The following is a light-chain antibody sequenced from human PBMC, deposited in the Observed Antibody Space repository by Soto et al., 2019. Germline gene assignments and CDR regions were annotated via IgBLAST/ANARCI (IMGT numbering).Light chain of an antibody. CDR1: QSLLHSNGYNY. Sequence: DIVMTQSPLSLPVTPGEPASISCRSSQSLLHSNGYNYLDWYLQKPGQSPQLLFYLGSNRASGVLDRLSGGESGADFTLMISRWEAVDVGVYYCMLGLEPPLYASGQGTRLEIK. J-gene: IGKJ2*01. V-gene: IGKV2-28*01. CDR2: LGS. CDR3: MLGLEPPLYA.